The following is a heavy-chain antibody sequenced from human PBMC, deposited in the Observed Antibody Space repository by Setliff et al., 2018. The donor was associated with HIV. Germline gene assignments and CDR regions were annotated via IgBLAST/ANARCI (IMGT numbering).Heavy chain of an antibody. D-gene: IGHD1-26*01. CDR2: IIPVFGTA. Sequence: ASVKVSCKGSGDTFTSFAINWVRQAPGQGLEWLGRIIPVFGTANYAQKFQARVTITADKSTSTAYMELSSLRSEDTAVYYCARLLGELGGYYMDVWGKGTTVTVSS. CDR1: GDTFTSFA. J-gene: IGHJ6*03. CDR3: ARLLGELGGYYMDV. V-gene: IGHV1-69*06.